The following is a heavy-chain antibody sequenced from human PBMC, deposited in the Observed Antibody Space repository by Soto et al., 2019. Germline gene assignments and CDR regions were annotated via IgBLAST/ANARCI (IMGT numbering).Heavy chain of an antibody. D-gene: IGHD3-22*01. V-gene: IGHV1-8*01. Sequence: ASVKVSCRASGYTFTSYDINWVRQATGQGLEWMGWMNPNSGNTGYAQKFQGRVTMTRNTSISTAYMELSSLRSGDTAVYYCARLSPYYDSSGYYRYYYYGMDVWGQGTTVTVSS. J-gene: IGHJ6*02. CDR3: ARLSPYYDSSGYYRYYYYGMDV. CDR1: GYTFTSYD. CDR2: MNPNSGNT.